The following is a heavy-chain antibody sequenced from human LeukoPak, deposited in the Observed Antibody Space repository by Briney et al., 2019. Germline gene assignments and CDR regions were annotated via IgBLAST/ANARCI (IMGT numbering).Heavy chain of an antibody. CDR1: GFTFGDYA. V-gene: IGHV3-49*04. CDR3: TRDRGYCSSTSCYTIFDY. D-gene: IGHD2-2*02. CDR2: SRSKAYGGTT. J-gene: IGHJ4*02. Sequence: PGRSLRLSCTASGFTFGDYAMSWVRQAPGKGLEWVGFSRSKAYGGTTEYAASVKGRFTISRDDSKSIAYLQMNSLKTEDTAVYYCTRDRGYCSSTSCYTIFDYWGQGTLVTVSS.